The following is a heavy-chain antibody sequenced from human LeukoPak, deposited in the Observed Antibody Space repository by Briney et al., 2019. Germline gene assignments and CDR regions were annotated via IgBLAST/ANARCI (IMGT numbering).Heavy chain of an antibody. D-gene: IGHD6-13*01. CDR1: GGSISSYY. J-gene: IGHJ4*02. CDR3: AREAYSSSWYDY. CDR2: IYYSGST. Sequence: SETLFLTCTVSGGSISSYYWSWIRQPPGKGLEWIGYIYYSGSTNYNPSLKSRVTISVDTSKNQFSLKLSSVTAADTAVYYCAREAYSSSWYDYWGQGTLVTVSS. V-gene: IGHV4-59*01.